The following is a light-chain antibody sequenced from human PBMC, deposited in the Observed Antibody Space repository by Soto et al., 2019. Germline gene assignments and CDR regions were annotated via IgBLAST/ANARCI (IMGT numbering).Light chain of an antibody. Sequence: EIVMTQSPATLSVSPGERAALSCRASQSVSGHLAWYQQKPGQAPRLLIYSTSTRATGLPARFSGSGSGTEFTLTISSLQSEDFAVYYCQQYNDWPLTFGGGTKVDIK. J-gene: IGKJ4*01. CDR2: STS. CDR1: QSVSGH. V-gene: IGKV3-15*01. CDR3: QQYNDWPLT.